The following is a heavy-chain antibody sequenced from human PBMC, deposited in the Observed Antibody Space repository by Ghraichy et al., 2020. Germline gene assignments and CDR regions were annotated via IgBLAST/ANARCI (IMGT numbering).Heavy chain of an antibody. V-gene: IGHV4-34*01. CDR1: GGSFSGYY. Sequence: SETLSLTCAVYGGSFSGYYWSWIRQPPGKGLEWIGEINHSGSTNYNPSLKSRVTISVDTSKNQFSLKLSSVTAADTAVYYCASSFTYYYDSSGYLRAFDIWGQGTMVTVSS. CDR3: ASSFTYYYDSSGYLRAFDI. D-gene: IGHD3-22*01. J-gene: IGHJ3*02. CDR2: INHSGST.